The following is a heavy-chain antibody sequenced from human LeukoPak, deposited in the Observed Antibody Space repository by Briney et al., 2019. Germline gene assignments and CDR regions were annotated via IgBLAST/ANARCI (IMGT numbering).Heavy chain of an antibody. CDR1: GYTFTSYG. V-gene: IGHV1-18*01. J-gene: IGHJ4*02. D-gene: IGHD3-3*01. CDR2: ISAYNGNT. Sequence: GASVKVSCKASGYTFTSYGISWVRQAPGQGLEWMGWISAYNGNTNYAQKLQGRVTMTTDTSTSTAYMELRSLRSDDTAVYYYARDPRIFGVASLTDYWGQGTLVTVSS. CDR3: ARDPRIFGVASLTDY.